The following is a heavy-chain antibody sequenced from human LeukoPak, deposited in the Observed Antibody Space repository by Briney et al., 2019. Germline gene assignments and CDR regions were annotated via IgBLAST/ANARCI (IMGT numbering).Heavy chain of an antibody. D-gene: IGHD3-10*01. CDR1: GGSISSGGYY. CDR2: IYYSGST. J-gene: IGHJ4*02. Sequence: SETLSLTCTVSGGSISSGGYYWSWIRQPPGKGLEWIGYIYYSGSTNYNPSLKSRVTISVDTSKNQFSLKLSSVTAADTAVYYCASTPVDWFGEPDTYYFDYWGQGTLVTVSS. CDR3: ASTPVDWFGEPDTYYFDY. V-gene: IGHV4-61*08.